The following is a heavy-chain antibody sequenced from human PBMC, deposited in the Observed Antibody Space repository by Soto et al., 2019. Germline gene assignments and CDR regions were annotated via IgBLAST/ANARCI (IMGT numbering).Heavy chain of an antibody. D-gene: IGHD3-16*01. CDR3: ASPSQPAYYYYGMDI. V-gene: IGHV5-51*01. J-gene: IGHJ6*02. CDR2: IYPGDSDI. Sequence: PGQSLKVSCKGAACSFTTPWIGRVRQMHGKGLKWMGMIYPGDSDIRYSPSFQGQVTISADKSITTAYLQWSSLKASDSAIYYCASPSQPAYYYYGMDIWGQGTTVTVSS. CDR1: ACSFTTPW.